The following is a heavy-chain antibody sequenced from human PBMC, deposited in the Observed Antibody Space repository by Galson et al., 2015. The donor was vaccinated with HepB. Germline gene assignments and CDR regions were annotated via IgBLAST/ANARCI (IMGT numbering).Heavy chain of an antibody. CDR1: GFTFSSYA. J-gene: IGHJ2*01. Sequence: SLRLSCAASGFTFSSYAMSWVRQAPGKGLEWVSAISGSGGSTYYADSVKGRFTISRDNSKNTLYLQMNSLRAEDTAVYYCAKDRGGYNYFGWYFDLWGRGTLVTVSS. D-gene: IGHD5-24*01. V-gene: IGHV3-23*01. CDR3: AKDRGGYNYFGWYFDL. CDR2: ISGSGGST.